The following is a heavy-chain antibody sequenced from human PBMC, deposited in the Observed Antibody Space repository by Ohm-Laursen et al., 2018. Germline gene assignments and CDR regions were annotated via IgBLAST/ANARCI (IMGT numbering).Heavy chain of an antibody. CDR2: ISASGTNT. J-gene: IGHJ6*02. V-gene: IGHV3-23*01. CDR1: GFIFSSFA. D-gene: IGHD3-10*01. Sequence: SLRLSCSASGFIFSSFARTWVRQAPGKGLEWVSAISASGTNTYYADSVKGRFTISRDTSKNTLYLQMNTLRAEDTAVYYCAKSRGVRGVISVYYYGMDVWGQGTTVIVSS. CDR3: AKSRGVRGVISVYYYGMDV.